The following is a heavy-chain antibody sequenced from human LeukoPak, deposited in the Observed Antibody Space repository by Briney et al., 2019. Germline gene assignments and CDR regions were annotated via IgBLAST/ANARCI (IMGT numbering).Heavy chain of an antibody. CDR1: GGSISSSSNY. Sequence: SETLSLTCTVSGGSISSSSNYWGWIRQPPGKGLEWIGSIYYSGSTYYNPSLKSRVTISVDTSKNQFSLKLSSVTAADTAVYYCARVWQQLVLIGWFDPWGQGTLVTVSS. J-gene: IGHJ5*02. V-gene: IGHV4-39*07. D-gene: IGHD6-13*01. CDR3: ARVWQQLVLIGWFDP. CDR2: IYYSGST.